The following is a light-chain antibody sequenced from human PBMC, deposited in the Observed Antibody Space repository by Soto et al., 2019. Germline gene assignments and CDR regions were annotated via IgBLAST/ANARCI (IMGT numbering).Light chain of an antibody. CDR2: AAS. J-gene: IGKJ2*01. CDR1: QGISNL. CDR3: LQHNTYPYT. Sequence: DLQMTQSPSSLSASVGDRVTITCRASQGISNLLGWFQHKPGKAPKRLIYAASSLQGGVPSRLSGSGSGTEFTLTITGLQPEDFADYYCLQHNTYPYTFGQGTKLEIK. V-gene: IGKV1-17*01.